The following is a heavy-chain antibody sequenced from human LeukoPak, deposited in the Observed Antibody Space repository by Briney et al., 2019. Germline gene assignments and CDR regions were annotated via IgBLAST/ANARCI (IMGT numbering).Heavy chain of an antibody. CDR3: ATAPAVRYCGSSTSWCLGDY. J-gene: IGHJ4*02. D-gene: IGHD2-2*01. CDR2: FNPNSGAT. Sequence: ASVKVSCKASGYTFSDFYIHWVRQAPGQGLEWMGWFNPNSGATNYAQKFQGRVTMTEDTSTDTAYMELSSLRSEDTAVYYCATAPAVRYCGSSTSWCLGDYWGQGTLVTVSS. CDR1: GYTFSDFY. V-gene: IGHV1-2*02.